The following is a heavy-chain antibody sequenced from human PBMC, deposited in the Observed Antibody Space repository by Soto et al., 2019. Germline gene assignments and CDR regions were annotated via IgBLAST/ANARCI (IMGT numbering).Heavy chain of an antibody. V-gene: IGHV1-69*06. J-gene: IGHJ5*02. CDR3: AKNQGVELVPLATVDWFDP. CDR2: IIPIFGTA. Sequence: SVKVSCKASGGTFSSYAISWVRQAPGQGLEWMGGIIPIFGTANYAQKFQGRVTITADKSKSTVYLELNNLSAEDTAVYHCAKNQGVELVPLATVDWFDPWGQGSVVTVSS. CDR1: GGTFSSYA. D-gene: IGHD1-26*01.